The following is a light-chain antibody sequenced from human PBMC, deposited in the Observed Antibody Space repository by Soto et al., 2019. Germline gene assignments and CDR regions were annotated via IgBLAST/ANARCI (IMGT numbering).Light chain of an antibody. CDR3: QHYNNWPPWT. V-gene: IGKV3-11*01. CDR2: DAS. CDR1: QSVSSY. Sequence: EIVLTQSPATLSLSPGERATLSCRASQSVSSYLAWYQQKPGQAPRLLIYDASNRATGIPARFSGSGSGTDFTLSISSLQPDDFATYYCQHYNNWPPWTFGQGTKVDIK. J-gene: IGKJ1*01.